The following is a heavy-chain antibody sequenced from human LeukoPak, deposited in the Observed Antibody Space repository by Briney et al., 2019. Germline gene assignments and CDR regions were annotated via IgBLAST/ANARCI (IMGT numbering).Heavy chain of an antibody. V-gene: IGHV3-7*01. Sequence: GGSLRLSCAASGFRFGSYWMNWVRQAPGKGLEWVAAIKQAVTQKFYVDSVKGRFTISRDNANNSLFLQMTSLSVEDKAVYYFAREGGLAYCTNGICSTGYAFDIWGQGTMVTVSS. CDR3: AREGGLAYCTNGICSTGYAFDI. D-gene: IGHD2-8*01. CDR1: GFRFGSYW. J-gene: IGHJ3*02. CDR2: IKQAVTQK.